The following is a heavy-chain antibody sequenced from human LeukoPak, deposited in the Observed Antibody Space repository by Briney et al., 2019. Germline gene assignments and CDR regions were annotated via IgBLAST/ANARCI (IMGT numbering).Heavy chain of an antibody. CDR2: ITSSSSTI. CDR1: GFTFSSYS. Sequence: GGSLRLSCAASGFTFSSYSMNWVRQAPGKGLEWVSFITSSSSTIYYADSVKGRFTISRDNAKNSPYLQMNSLRAEDTAVYYCARDQSGSYSFDYWGQGTLVTVSS. V-gene: IGHV3-48*01. D-gene: IGHD1-26*01. CDR3: ARDQSGSYSFDY. J-gene: IGHJ4*02.